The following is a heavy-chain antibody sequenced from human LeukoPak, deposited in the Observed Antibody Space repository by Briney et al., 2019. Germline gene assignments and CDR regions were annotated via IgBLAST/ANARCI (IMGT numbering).Heavy chain of an antibody. Sequence: GGSLRLSCEASGSNFGSYGMHWVRQAPGKGLEWVAVIWYDGRDKYYGDSVKGRFTISRDDSKNTVFLQMNSLRAEDTAVYYCARDSYDSSGPDNWGQGTLVTVSS. D-gene: IGHD3-22*01. J-gene: IGHJ4*02. CDR2: IWYDGRDK. CDR1: GSNFGSYG. CDR3: ARDSYDSSGPDN. V-gene: IGHV3-33*01.